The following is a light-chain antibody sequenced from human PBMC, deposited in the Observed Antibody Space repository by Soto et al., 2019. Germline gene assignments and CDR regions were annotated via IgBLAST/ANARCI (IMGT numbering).Light chain of an antibody. CDR2: DDS. Sequence: SYELTQPPSVSVAPGQTAGITCAGNNIGDKSAHWYQQKPGQAPVLVVYDDSDRPSGIPERFSGSNAGNTGTLTISSVEAGDEADYYCQVWDSSSDHYVFGCGTKLTVL. J-gene: IGLJ1*01. CDR3: QVWDSSSDHYV. V-gene: IGLV3-21*02. CDR1: NIGDKS.